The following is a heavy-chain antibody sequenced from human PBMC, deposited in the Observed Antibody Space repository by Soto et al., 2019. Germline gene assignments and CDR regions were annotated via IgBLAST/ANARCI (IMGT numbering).Heavy chain of an antibody. V-gene: IGHV1-69*06. CDR3: ARAAKRYFDY. CDR1: GYTFTGYY. CDR2: IIPIFGPA. J-gene: IGHJ4*02. Sequence: SVKVSCKASGYTFTGYYMHWVRQAPGQGLEWMGGIIPIFGPANYAEKFQGRVTITADKSTSTAYLELTSLTSEDTAVYYCARAAKRYFDYWGQGTLVTVS.